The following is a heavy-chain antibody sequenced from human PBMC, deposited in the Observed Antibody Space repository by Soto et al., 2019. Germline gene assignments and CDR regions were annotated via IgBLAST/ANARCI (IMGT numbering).Heavy chain of an antibody. V-gene: IGHV1-46*01. CDR1: GYTFTSYY. CDR2: TNPSGGST. Sequence: ASVKVSCKASGYTFTSYYMHWVRQAPGQGLEWMGITNPSGGSTSYAQKFQGRVTMTRDTSTSTVYMELSSLRSEDTAVYYCARVADNDYVWGSYHFDYWGQGTLVTVSS. D-gene: IGHD3-16*02. CDR3: ARVADNDYVWGSYHFDY. J-gene: IGHJ4*02.